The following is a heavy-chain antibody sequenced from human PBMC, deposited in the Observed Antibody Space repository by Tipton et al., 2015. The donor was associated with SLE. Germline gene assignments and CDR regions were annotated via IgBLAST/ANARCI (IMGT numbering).Heavy chain of an antibody. D-gene: IGHD4-23*01. V-gene: IGHV4-31*03. CDR1: GGPISSGGYY. Sequence: TLSLTCTVSGGPISSGGYYWSWIRQHPGKGLEWIGYIYYSGSTYYNPSLKSRVTISVDTSKNQSSLKLSSVTAADTAVYYCARLGGNSGYFDLWGRGTLVTVSS. J-gene: IGHJ2*01. CDR3: ARLGGNSGYFDL. CDR2: IYYSGST.